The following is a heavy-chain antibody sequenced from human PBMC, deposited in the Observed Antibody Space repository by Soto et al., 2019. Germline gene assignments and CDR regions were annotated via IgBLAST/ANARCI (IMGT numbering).Heavy chain of an antibody. J-gene: IGHJ4*02. CDR1: GFIFRNSR. CDR3: ARGRTSAWYFVDY. CDR2: IKEDGSDK. D-gene: IGHD6-19*01. Sequence: PGGSLRLSCAASGFIFRNSRTRWVSQAPEKGLKQVANIKEDGSDKYYVDSVKGRFTISRENAKDSLYLEMNYLRAEDTAVYYCARGRTSAWYFVDYWGRGTLVTVSS. V-gene: IGHV3-7*01.